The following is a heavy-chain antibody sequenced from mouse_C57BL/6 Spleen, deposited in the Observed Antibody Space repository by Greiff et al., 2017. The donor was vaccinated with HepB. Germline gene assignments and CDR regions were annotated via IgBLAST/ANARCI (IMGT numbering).Heavy chain of an antibody. Sequence: QVQLKQPGAELVKPGASVKLSCKASGYTFTSYWMHWVKQRPGRGLEWIGRIDPNSGGTKYNEKFKSKATLTVDKPSSTAYMQLSSLTSEDSAVYYCASRGDNWYFDVWGTGTTVTVSS. D-gene: IGHD3-3*01. V-gene: IGHV1-72*01. J-gene: IGHJ1*03. CDR2: IDPNSGGT. CDR3: ASRGDNWYFDV. CDR1: GYTFTSYW.